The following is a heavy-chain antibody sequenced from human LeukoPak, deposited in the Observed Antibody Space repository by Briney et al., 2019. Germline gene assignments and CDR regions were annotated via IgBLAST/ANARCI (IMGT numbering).Heavy chain of an antibody. Sequence: PGGSLRLSCAASGFTFSSYNGNWVRQAPGKGLEWVSSITTGNSFLYFADSVKGRFTISRDHANNSLYLQMNSLRADDTAVYYCARGAATRKSGFYYYYLDVWGKGTTVTVSS. V-gene: IGHV3-21*01. CDR1: GFTFSSYN. CDR2: ITTGNSFL. J-gene: IGHJ6*03. CDR3: ARGAATRKSGFYYYYLDV. D-gene: IGHD5-12*01.